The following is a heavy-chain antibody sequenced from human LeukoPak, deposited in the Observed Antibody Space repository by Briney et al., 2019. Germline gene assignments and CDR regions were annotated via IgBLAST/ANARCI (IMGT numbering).Heavy chain of an antibody. CDR1: GYTFTSYA. V-gene: IGHV1-3*01. J-gene: IGHJ5*02. D-gene: IGHD4-17*01. Sequence: ASVKVSCKASGYTFTSYAMHWVRQAPGQRLEWMGWINAGNGNTKYSQKFQGRVTITRDTSASTAYMELSSLRSEDTAVYYCARDRRADYDHNWFDPWGQGTLVTVSS. CDR2: INAGNGNT. CDR3: ARDRRADYDHNWFDP.